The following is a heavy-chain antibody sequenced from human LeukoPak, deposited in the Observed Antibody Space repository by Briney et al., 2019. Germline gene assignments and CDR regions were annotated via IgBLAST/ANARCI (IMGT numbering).Heavy chain of an antibody. D-gene: IGHD1-1*01. CDR2: IIPIFGTA. J-gene: IGHJ6*02. CDR3: AIDQLERPTNYYYYGMDV. CDR1: GGTFSSYA. Sequence: ASVKVSCKASGGTFSSYAISWVRQAPGRGLEWMGGIIPIFGTANYAQKFQGRVTITADESTSTAYMELSSLRSEDTAVYYCAIDQLERPTNYYYYGMDVWGQGTTVTVSS. V-gene: IGHV1-69*13.